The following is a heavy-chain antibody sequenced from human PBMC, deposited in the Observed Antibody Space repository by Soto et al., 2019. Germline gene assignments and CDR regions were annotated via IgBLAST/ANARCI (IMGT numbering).Heavy chain of an antibody. D-gene: IGHD3-22*01. CDR3: AKVQATMIVVVITLFDY. CDR1: GFTFSSYA. CDR2: ISGSGGST. V-gene: IGHV3-23*01. Sequence: GGSLRLSCAASGFTFSSYAMSWVRQAPGKGLEWVSAISGSGGSTYYADSVKGRFTISRDNSKNTLYLQMNSLRAEDTAVYYCAKVQATMIVVVITLFDYWGQGTLVTVSS. J-gene: IGHJ4*02.